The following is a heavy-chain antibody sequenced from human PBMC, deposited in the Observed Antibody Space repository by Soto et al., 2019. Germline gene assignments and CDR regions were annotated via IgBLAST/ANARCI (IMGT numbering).Heavy chain of an antibody. Sequence: ASVKVSCKASGYTFTGYYMHWVRQAPGQGLEWMGWINPNSGGTNYAQKFQGWVTMTRDTSISTAYMELSRLRSDDTAVYYCARGGAGNDFRPTLMDVWGKGTTVTVSS. CDR2: INPNSGGT. D-gene: IGHD3-3*01. V-gene: IGHV1-2*04. J-gene: IGHJ6*03. CDR1: GYTFTGYY. CDR3: ARGGAGNDFRPTLMDV.